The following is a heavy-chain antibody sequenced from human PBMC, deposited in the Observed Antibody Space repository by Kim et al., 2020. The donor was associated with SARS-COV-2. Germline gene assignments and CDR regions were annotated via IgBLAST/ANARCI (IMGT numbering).Heavy chain of an antibody. Sequence: ASVKVSCKASGYTFTSYYMHWVRQAPGQGLEWMGIINPSGGSTSYAQKFQGRVTMTRDTSTSTVYMELSSLRSEDTAVYYCARDRGGNTIFGVVTHWAWFDPWGQGTLVTVSS. CDR2: INPSGGST. J-gene: IGHJ5*02. CDR3: ARDRGGNTIFGVVTHWAWFDP. CDR1: GYTFTSYY. D-gene: IGHD3-3*01. V-gene: IGHV1-46*01.